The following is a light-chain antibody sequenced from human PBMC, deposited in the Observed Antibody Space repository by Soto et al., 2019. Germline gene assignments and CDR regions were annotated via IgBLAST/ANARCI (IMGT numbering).Light chain of an antibody. CDR1: QSVLSNY. Sequence: EIVLTQTPDTRSLSPGERATLSCRASQSVLSNYLAWYQQKPGQAPRLLIYGTSRRVTGIPDRFSGSGSGTEFTLTISNLEPEDFAMYYCQQYGISPPGYTFAQGTKLEI. J-gene: IGKJ2*01. CDR3: QQYGISPPGYT. V-gene: IGKV3-20*01. CDR2: GTS.